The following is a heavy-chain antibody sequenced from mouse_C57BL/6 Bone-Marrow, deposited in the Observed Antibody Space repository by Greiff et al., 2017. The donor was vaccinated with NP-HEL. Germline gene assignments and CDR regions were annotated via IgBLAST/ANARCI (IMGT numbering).Heavy chain of an antibody. CDR2: IDPSDSYT. Sequence: VQLQQPGAELVMPGASVKLSCKASGYTFTSYWMHWVKQRPGQGLEWIGEIDPSDSYTNYNQKFKGKSTLTVDKSSSTAYMQLSSLTSEDSAVYYCLIYSDAMDYWGQGTSVTVSS. J-gene: IGHJ4*01. D-gene: IGHD2-1*01. CDR3: LIYSDAMDY. V-gene: IGHV1-69*01. CDR1: GYTFTSYW.